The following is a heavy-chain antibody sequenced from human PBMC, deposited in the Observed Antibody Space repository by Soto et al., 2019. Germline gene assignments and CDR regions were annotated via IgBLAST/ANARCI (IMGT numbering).Heavy chain of an antibody. V-gene: IGHV4-59*01. D-gene: IGHD3-3*01. CDR2: MYHSGST. CDR3: ARDFWAAVDENYYYFGMDV. J-gene: IGHJ6*02. Sequence: SETLSLTCTVSGDSLSPYYWSWIRQSPGKGLEWIGNMYHSGSTTYNPSLMTRVTISVDTSKNQFSLKLNSVTAADTGVYYCARDFWAAVDENYYYFGMDVWGQGITVTVSS. CDR1: GDSLSPYY.